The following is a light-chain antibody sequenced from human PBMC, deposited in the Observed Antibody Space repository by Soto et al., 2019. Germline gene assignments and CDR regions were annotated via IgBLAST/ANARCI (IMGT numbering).Light chain of an antibody. V-gene: IGLV2-14*01. CDR3: TSYTSSSTPYV. CDR1: SSDVGGYTY. CDR2: DVS. J-gene: IGLJ1*01. Sequence: QSALTQPASVSGSPGQSITISCAGTSSDVGGYTYVSWYQQHPGKAPKLMIYDVSNRPSGVSNRFSGSKSGNTASLTISGLQADDEADYYCTSYTSSSTPYVFGGGTKVTLL.